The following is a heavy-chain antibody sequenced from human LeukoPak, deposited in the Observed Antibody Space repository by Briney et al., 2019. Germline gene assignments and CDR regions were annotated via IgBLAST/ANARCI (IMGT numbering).Heavy chain of an antibody. Sequence: GGSPRLSCAASGFTFSSYAMNWVRQAPGKGLEWVSSISSSSSYIYYADSVKGRFTISRDNAKNSLYLQMNSLRAEDTAVYYCASIAAAGSLGAFDIWGKGTMVTVSS. CDR2: ISSSSSYI. V-gene: IGHV3-21*01. J-gene: IGHJ3*02. D-gene: IGHD6-13*01. CDR1: GFTFSSYA. CDR3: ASIAAAGSLGAFDI.